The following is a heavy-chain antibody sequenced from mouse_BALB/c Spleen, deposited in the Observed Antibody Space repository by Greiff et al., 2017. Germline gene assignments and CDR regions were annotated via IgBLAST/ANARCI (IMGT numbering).Heavy chain of an antibody. V-gene: IGHV2-2*02. CDR1: GFSLTSYG. D-gene: IGHD2-2*01. CDR3: ARNYGYDWYFDV. Sequence: VKLMESGPGLVQPSQSLSITCTVSGFSLTSYGVHWVRQSPGKGLEWLGVIWSGGSTDYNAAFISRLSISKDNSKSQVFFKMNSLQANDTAIYYCARNYGYDWYFDVWGAGTTVTVSS. CDR2: IWSGGST. J-gene: IGHJ1*01.